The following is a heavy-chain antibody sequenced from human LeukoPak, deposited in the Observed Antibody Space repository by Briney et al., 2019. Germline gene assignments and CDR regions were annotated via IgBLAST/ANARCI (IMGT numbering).Heavy chain of an antibody. CDR3: AREGGYYDRSGYLLGAFDI. V-gene: IGHV4-59*11. J-gene: IGHJ3*02. CDR1: GDSIRSHY. Sequence: SETLSLTCTVSGDSIRSHYWNWIRQPPGRGLEWIGYISYSGNINYNPSLKSRVTISVDTSKNQFSLKLNSVTAADTAAYYCAREGGYYDRSGYLLGAFDIWGQGTMVTVSS. CDR2: ISYSGNI. D-gene: IGHD3-22*01.